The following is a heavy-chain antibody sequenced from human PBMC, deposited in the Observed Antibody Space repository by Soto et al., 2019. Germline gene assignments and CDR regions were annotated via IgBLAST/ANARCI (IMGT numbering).Heavy chain of an antibody. CDR1: GDSVSSNSAA. CDR3: ARDRLYCSGGSCYNDAFDI. D-gene: IGHD2-15*01. J-gene: IGHJ3*02. CDR2: TYYRSKWYN. V-gene: IGHV6-1*01. Sequence: SQTLSLTCAISGDSVSSNSAAWNWIRQSPSRGLEWLGRTYYRSKWYNDYAVSVKSRITINPDTSKNQFSLQLNSVTPEDTAVYYCARDRLYCSGGSCYNDAFDIWGQGTMVT.